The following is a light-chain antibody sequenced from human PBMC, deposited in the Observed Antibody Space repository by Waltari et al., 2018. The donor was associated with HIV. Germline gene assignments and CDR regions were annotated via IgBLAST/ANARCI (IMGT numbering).Light chain of an antibody. CDR1: QSVLYSSNNKNY. J-gene: IGKJ2*01. CDR2: WAS. V-gene: IGKV4-1*01. Sequence: DIVMTQSPDSLAVSLCERATINCKSSQSVLYSSNNKNYLAWYQQKPGQPPKLLIYWASTRESGVPDRFSGSGSGTDFTLTISSLQAEDVAVYYCQQHSSTPYTFGQGTKLEIK. CDR3: QQHSSTPYT.